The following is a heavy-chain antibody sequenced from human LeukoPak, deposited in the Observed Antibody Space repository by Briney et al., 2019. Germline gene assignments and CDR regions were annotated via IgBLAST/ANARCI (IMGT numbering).Heavy chain of an antibody. CDR1: GFSFSTYW. V-gene: IGHV3-74*01. D-gene: IGHD4-23*01. J-gene: IGHJ4*02. Sequence: GGSLRLSCAASGFSFSTYWVHWVRQAPGKGLVWVSRINPNGSTTDYADSVKGRFTISRDNAKNTLYLQMNSLRAEDTAVYFCARDLRGNRDCWGQGTLVTVSS. CDR2: INPNGSTT. CDR3: ARDLRGNRDC.